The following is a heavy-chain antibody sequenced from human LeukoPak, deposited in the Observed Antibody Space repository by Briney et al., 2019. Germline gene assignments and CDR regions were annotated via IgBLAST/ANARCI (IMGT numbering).Heavy chain of an antibody. D-gene: IGHD6-19*01. V-gene: IGHV3-23*01. CDR2: IVGSDDAT. Sequence: GGSLRLSCAASGFTFSSYPMTWVRQAPGKGLEWVSAIVGSDDATYYADSVKGRFTISRDNSKNTLYLQMNGLRAEDTAVYYCAKRLYTSGWSAFDIWGQGTMVTVSS. CDR1: GFTFSSYP. CDR3: AKRLYTSGWSAFDI. J-gene: IGHJ3*02.